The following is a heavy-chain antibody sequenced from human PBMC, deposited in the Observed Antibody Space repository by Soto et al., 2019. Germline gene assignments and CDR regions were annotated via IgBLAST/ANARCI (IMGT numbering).Heavy chain of an antibody. Sequence: SGPTLVNPTQTLTLTCTFSGFSLSSTRVAVGWIRQPPGKALEWLALIYWDDDKRYSPFLKSRLTITTDTSKNQVVLTMTNMDPVDTATYYCAHSVVAGLGYYFDYWGQGTLVTVSS. CDR1: GFSLSSTRVA. J-gene: IGHJ4*02. CDR3: AHSVVAGLGYYFDY. D-gene: IGHD6-19*01. CDR2: IYWDDDK. V-gene: IGHV2-5*02.